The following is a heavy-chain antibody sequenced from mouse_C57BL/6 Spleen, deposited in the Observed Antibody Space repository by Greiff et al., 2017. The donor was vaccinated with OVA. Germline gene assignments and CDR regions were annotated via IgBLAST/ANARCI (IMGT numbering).Heavy chain of an antibody. CDR3: ARGSYLGAMDY. Sequence: QVQLQQPGAELVRPGSSVKLSCKASGYTFTSYWMHWVKQRPIQGLEWIGNIDPSDSDTHYNQKFKDKATLTVDNSSSTAYMQLSSLTYEDSASYCYARGSYLGAMDYWGQGTSVTVSS. D-gene: IGHD4-1*01. J-gene: IGHJ4*01. CDR2: IDPSDSDT. V-gene: IGHV1-52*01. CDR1: GYTFTSYW.